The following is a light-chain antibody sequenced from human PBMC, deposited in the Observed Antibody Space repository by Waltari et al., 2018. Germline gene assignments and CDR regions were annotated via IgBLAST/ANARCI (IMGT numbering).Light chain of an antibody. J-gene: IGLJ3*02. Sequence: QSGLTQPASVSGSPGQSFTISCTGRSGDVGRYKLVSWYQRHPGKAPNLIISEVNERPSGVSNRFSGSKSGNTATLTISRVEVGDEADYYCQVWHDRSNHVVFGGGTKLTVL. CDR2: EVN. V-gene: IGLV2-14*02. CDR1: SGDVGRYKL. CDR3: QVWHDRSNHVV.